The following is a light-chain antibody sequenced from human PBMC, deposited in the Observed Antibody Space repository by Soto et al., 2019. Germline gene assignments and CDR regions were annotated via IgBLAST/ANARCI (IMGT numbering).Light chain of an antibody. V-gene: IGLV8-61*01. CDR1: AGSVSTSYY. Sequence: QTVVTQEPSFSVSPGGTVTLTCGLTAGSVSTSYYPSWYQQTPGQAPRTLIYSTNTRSSGVPDRVSGSILGNKAALTITGAQADDESDYHCVLYMGSGISVFGGGTQLTVL. CDR2: STN. J-gene: IGLJ2*01. CDR3: VLYMGSGISV.